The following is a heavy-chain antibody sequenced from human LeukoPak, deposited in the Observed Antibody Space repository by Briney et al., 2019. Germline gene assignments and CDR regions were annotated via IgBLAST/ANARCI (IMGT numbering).Heavy chain of an antibody. CDR1: GFTFGNYC. CDR3: ASRYCSGGSCYSGFWFDP. V-gene: IGHV3-30*02. Sequence: GGSLRLSCAASGFTFGNYCMSWVRQAPGKGLEWVAFIRYDGSNKYYADSVKGRFTISRDNSKNTLYLQMNSLRAEDTAVYYCASRYCSGGSCYSGFWFDPWGQGTLVTVSS. J-gene: IGHJ5*02. CDR2: IRYDGSNK. D-gene: IGHD2-15*01.